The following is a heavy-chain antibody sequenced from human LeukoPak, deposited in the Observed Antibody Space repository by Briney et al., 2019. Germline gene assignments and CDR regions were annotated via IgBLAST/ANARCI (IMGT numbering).Heavy chain of an antibody. CDR3: ARVSDGSGWISRYYYYMDV. V-gene: IGHV4-59*01. Sequence: SETLSLTCTVSGGSISSYYWSWIRQPPGKGLEWIGYIYYSGSTNYNPSLKSRVTISVDTSKNQFSLKLSSVTAADTAVYYCARVSDGSGWISRYYYYMDVWGKGTTVTISS. CDR2: IYYSGST. CDR1: GGSISSYY. D-gene: IGHD6-19*01. J-gene: IGHJ6*03.